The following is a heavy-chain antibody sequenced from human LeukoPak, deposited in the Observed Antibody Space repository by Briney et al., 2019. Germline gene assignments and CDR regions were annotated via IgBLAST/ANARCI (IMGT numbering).Heavy chain of an antibody. CDR2: IGGSGDTT. D-gene: IGHD1-1*01. CDR3: VRDINWSFDY. Sequence: GGSLRLSCAASGFTFSNYAMTWVRQAPGKGLEWVSAIGGSGDTTYYADSVKGRFTISRDNGRNSFYLQMNSLRVEDTALYFCVRDINWSFDYWGQGALVTVSP. V-gene: IGHV3-23*01. J-gene: IGHJ4*02. CDR1: GFTFSNYA.